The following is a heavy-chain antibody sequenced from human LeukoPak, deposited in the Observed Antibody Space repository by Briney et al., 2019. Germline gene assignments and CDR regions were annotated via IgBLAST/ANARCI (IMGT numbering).Heavy chain of an antibody. V-gene: IGHV1-2*02. CDR1: GYTFTGYY. Sequence: ASVKVSCKASGYTFTGYYMHWVRQAPGQGLEWMGWINPNSGGTNYAQKFQGRVTMTRDTSISTAYMELSRLRSDDTAVYYCARGAAGARRSLIAIEASWFDPWGQGTLVTVSS. CDR2: INPNSGGT. J-gene: IGHJ5*02. D-gene: IGHD2-21*01. CDR3: ARGAAGARRSLIAIEASWFDP.